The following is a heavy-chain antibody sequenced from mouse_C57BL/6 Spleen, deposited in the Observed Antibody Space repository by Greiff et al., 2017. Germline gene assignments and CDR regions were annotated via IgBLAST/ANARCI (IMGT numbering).Heavy chain of an antibody. D-gene: IGHD1-1*01. Sequence: EVKVVESGPGMVKPSQSLSLTCTVTGYSITSGYDWHWIRHFPGNKLEWMGYISYSGSTNYNPSLKSRISITHDTSKNHFFLKLNSVTTEDTATYYCARGGYYYGSSYGYFDVWGTGTTVTVSS. J-gene: IGHJ1*03. CDR3: ARGGYYYGSSYGYFDV. CDR1: GYSITSGYD. V-gene: IGHV3-1*01. CDR2: ISYSGST.